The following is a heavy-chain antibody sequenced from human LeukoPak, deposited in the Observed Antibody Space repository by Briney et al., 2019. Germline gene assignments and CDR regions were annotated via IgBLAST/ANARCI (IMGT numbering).Heavy chain of an antibody. CDR3: EKASVTTSKGYYYYGMDV. D-gene: IGHD4-17*01. Sequence: PSETLSFTGTVAGGSISGYYWSWMGQPAGKGLKGIGRIYTSSGTNYNPSLKSRVTMSVDTSKNQFSLKLSSVTAADTAVYYCEKASVTTSKGYYYYGMDVWGQGTTVTVSS. CDR1: GGSISGYY. J-gene: IGHJ6*02. CDR2: IYTSSGT. V-gene: IGHV4-4*07.